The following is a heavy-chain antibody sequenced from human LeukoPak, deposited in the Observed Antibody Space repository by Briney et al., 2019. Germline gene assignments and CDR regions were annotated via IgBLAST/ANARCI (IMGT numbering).Heavy chain of an antibody. V-gene: IGHV4-34*01. CDR1: GGSFSGYH. CDR3: ARAGPSVWEFPWY. CDR2: NDRSGTT. Sequence: SETLSLTCTVYGGSFSGYHWSWIRQPPGKGLEWIGENDRSGTTNYNPSLKSRVTISVDTTMNHFSLKLSSVTAADTAVYYCARAGPSVWEFPWYWGQGTLVTVSS. J-gene: IGHJ4*02. D-gene: IGHD1-26*01.